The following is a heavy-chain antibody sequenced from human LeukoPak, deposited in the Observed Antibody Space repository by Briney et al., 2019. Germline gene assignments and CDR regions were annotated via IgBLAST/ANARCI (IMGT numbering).Heavy chain of an antibody. V-gene: IGHV4-38-2*02. CDR1: GYSISSGYY. Sequence: PSETLSLTCTVSGYSISSGYYWGWIRQPPGKGLEWIGSIYHSGRTYYNPSLKSRVTISVDTSKNQFSLKLRSVTAADTAVYYCAREGLRGRRYHDILTGPDWFDPWGQGTLVTVSS. D-gene: IGHD3-9*01. CDR3: AREGLRGRRYHDILTGPDWFDP. J-gene: IGHJ5*02. CDR2: IYHSGRT.